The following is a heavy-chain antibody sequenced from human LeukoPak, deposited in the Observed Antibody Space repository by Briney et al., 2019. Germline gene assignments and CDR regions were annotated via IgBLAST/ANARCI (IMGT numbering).Heavy chain of an antibody. V-gene: IGHV1-2*02. D-gene: IGHD3-22*01. CDR1: GYTFTGYY. J-gene: IGHJ3*02. CDR3: ARDFSYYYDSRNEFAFDI. Sequence: ASVKVSCKASGYTFTGYYMHWVRQAPGQGLEWMGWINPNSGGTNYAQKFQRRVTMTRDTSISTAYMELSSLRSDDTAVYYCARDFSYYYDSRNEFAFDIWGQGTMVTVSS. CDR2: INPNSGGT.